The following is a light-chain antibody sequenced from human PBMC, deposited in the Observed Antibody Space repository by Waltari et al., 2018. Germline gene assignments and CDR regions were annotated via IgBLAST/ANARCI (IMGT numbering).Light chain of an antibody. Sequence: ETVLRQSPATLSVSPGERVTLSCRATQSVSSDLAWYQQKPGQAPRLLIYTASNRATGIPARFSGSGSGTDFTLTISSLEPEDFAVYFCQQRGTWPPTFGQGTKVEIK. CDR2: TAS. V-gene: IGKV3-11*01. CDR3: QQRGTWPPT. J-gene: IGKJ1*01. CDR1: QSVSSD.